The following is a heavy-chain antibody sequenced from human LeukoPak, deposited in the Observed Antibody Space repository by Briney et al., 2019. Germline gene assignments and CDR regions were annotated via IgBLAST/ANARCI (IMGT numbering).Heavy chain of an antibody. Sequence: RPGGSLRLSCAASGFTFDDYGMSWVRQAPGKGLEWVSGINWNGGSTGYADSVKGRFTISRDNAKNSLYLQMNSLRAEDTALYHCARARIAAAGTGLFFAEDYYYYYMDVWGKGTTVTISS. D-gene: IGHD6-13*01. CDR1: GFTFDDYG. J-gene: IGHJ6*03. V-gene: IGHV3-20*01. CDR2: INWNGGST. CDR3: ARARIAAAGTGLFFAEDYYYYYMDV.